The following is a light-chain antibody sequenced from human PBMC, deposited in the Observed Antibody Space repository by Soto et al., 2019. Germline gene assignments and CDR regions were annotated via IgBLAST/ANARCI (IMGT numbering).Light chain of an antibody. CDR2: GAS. Sequence: EIVMTQSPGTLSVSPGERATLSCRASQSVSSNLAWYQQKPGQAPRLLIYGASTRATGITARFSGSGSGTEFTLTISSPQSEELAEYDGQHYNNWPTFGQGTKLEIK. V-gene: IGKV3D-15*01. CDR3: QHYNNWPT. J-gene: IGKJ2*01. CDR1: QSVSSN.